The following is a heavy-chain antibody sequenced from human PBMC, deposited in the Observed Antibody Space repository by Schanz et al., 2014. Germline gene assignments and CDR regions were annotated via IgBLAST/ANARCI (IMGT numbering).Heavy chain of an antibody. Sequence: EVQVVESGGGLVQPGGSLRLSCTASGFTFSSYSMNWVRQAPGKGLEWVSGITGASDHIDYAESVKGRFTISRDNAKSSLYLQMNSLRVEDTAVYYCAASSGWHPSTDYWGQGTLVTVSS. CDR1: GFTFSSYS. CDR3: AASSGWHPSTDY. V-gene: IGHV3-21*04. CDR2: ITGASDHI. J-gene: IGHJ4*02. D-gene: IGHD6-19*01.